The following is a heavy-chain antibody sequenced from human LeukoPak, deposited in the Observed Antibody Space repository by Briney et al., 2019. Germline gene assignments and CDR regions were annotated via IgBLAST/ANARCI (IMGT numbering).Heavy chain of an antibody. CDR3: ARDSAMLTYFDY. J-gene: IGHJ4*02. V-gene: IGHV4-4*07. Sequence: PSETLSPTCTVSGGSISSYYWSWIRQPAGEGLEWIGGIYTSGSTNYNPSHKSRVTMSVDTSKNQFSLKVTSLTAADTAVYYCARDSAMLTYFDYWSQGTLVTVSS. CDR2: IYTSGST. D-gene: IGHD5-18*01. CDR1: GGSISSYY.